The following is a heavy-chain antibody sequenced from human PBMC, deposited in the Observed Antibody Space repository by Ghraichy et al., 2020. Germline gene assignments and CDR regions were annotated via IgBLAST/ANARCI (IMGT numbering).Heavy chain of an antibody. V-gene: IGHV1-8*01. CDR2: MNPNSGNT. Sequence: ASVKVSCKASGYTFTSYDINWVRQATGQGLEWMGWMNPNSGNTGYAQKFQGRVTMTRNTSISTAYMELSSLRSEDTAVYYCATVVNPYYYYGMDVWGQGTTVTVSS. D-gene: IGHD4-23*01. CDR3: ATVVNPYYYYGMDV. CDR1: GYTFTSYD. J-gene: IGHJ6*02.